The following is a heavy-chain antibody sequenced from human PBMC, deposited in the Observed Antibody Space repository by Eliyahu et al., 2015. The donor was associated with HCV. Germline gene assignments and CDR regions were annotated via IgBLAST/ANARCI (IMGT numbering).Heavy chain of an antibody. CDR2: ISYDGSNK. CDR3: AKDVVGFDY. V-gene: IGHV3-30*18. CDR1: GFTFSSYG. Sequence: QVQLVESGGGVGQPGRSLRLSCAASGFTFSSYGMHWVRQAPGKGLEWVAVISYDGSNKNYADSVKGDSPSPETIPRTRCICIIMNSLRAEDTAVYYCAKDVVGFDYWGQGTLVTVSS. J-gene: IGHJ4*02.